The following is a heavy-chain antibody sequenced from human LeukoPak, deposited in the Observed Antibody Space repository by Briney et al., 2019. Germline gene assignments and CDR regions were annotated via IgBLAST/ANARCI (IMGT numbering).Heavy chain of an antibody. J-gene: IGHJ4*02. CDR2: IYTSGST. CDR3: AGEWLGPIDY. V-gene: IGHV4-61*02. D-gene: IGHD6-19*01. CDR1: GGSISSGSYY. Sequence: SETLSPTCTVSGGSISSGSYYWSWIRQPAGKGLEWIGRIYTSGSTNYNPSLKSRVTISVDTSKNQFSLELSSVTAADTAVYYCAGEWLGPIDYWGQGTLVTVSS.